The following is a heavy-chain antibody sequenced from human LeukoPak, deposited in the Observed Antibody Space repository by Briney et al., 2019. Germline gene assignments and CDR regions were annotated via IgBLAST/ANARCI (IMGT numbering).Heavy chain of an antibody. CDR2: ISSSSSYI. CDR1: GFTFSSYS. J-gene: IGHJ4*02. Sequence: GGSLRLSCAASGFTFSSYSMNWVRQAPGKGLEWVSSISSSSSYIYYADSVKGRFTISRDNAKNSLYLQMNSLRAEDTAVYSCARAGSSSWYYFDYWGQGTLVTVSS. CDR3: ARAGSSSWYYFDY. D-gene: IGHD6-13*01. V-gene: IGHV3-21*01.